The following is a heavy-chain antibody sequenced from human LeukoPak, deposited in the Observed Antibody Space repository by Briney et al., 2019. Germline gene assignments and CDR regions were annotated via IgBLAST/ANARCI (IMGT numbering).Heavy chain of an antibody. CDR3: ARVRGLVNGSGSSYGMDV. J-gene: IGHJ6*02. V-gene: IGHV4-30-2*01. Sequence: SETLSLTCAVSGGSISSGGYSWSWIRQRPGKGLEWIGYIYHSGSTYYNPSLKSRVTISVDRSKNQFSLKLSSVTAADTAVYYCARVRGLVNGSGSSYGMDVGGQGTTVTVSS. CDR1: GGSISSGGYS. D-gene: IGHD3-10*01. CDR2: IYHSGST.